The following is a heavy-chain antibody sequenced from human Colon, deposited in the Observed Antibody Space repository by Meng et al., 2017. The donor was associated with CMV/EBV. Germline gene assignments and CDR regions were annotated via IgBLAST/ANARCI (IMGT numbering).Heavy chain of an antibody. CDR3: ARARYCDY. CDR2: INEEGSEK. CDR1: GFTFTSYW. J-gene: IGHJ4*02. Sequence: SLGLSCVASGFTFTSYWMTWVRQAPGKGLEWVANINEEGSEKYYLDSVKGRFTISRGNAKNSLYLQMNSLRAEDSAVYYCARARYCDYWGQGTLVTVSS. V-gene: IGHV3-7*01.